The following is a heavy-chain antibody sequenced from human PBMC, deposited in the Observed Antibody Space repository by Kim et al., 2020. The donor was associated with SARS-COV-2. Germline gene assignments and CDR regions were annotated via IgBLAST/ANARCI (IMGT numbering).Heavy chain of an antibody. CDR1: GFTFSSYA. J-gene: IGHJ4*02. V-gene: IGHV3-23*01. CDR3: ARNPVQWLTQYYFEY. Sequence: GGSLRLSCAASGFTFSSYAMSWVRQAPGKGLGWVSAISGSGLGTYDADSVKGRFTISRDNSQNTLYLQINSLRADDTAVYYCARNPVQWLTQYYFEYWGQGTLVTVSP. CDR2: ISGSGLGT. D-gene: IGHD6-19*01.